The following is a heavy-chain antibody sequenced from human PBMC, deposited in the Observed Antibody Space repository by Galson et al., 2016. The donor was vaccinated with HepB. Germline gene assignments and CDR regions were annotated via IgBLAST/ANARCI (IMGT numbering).Heavy chain of an antibody. J-gene: IGHJ4*02. D-gene: IGHD3-10*01. Sequence: SVKVSCKASGYTFTNYGISRVRQAPGQGLEWMGWISVYKGDRNTNYAQKFKGRVTMTIDTSTSTAYMELRSLRSDDTAVYYCARDSRRDYFSGSSAFDYWGQGTLVTVSS. CDR1: GYTFTNYG. CDR3: ARDSRRDYFSGSSAFDY. V-gene: IGHV1-18*04. CDR2: ISVYKGDRNT.